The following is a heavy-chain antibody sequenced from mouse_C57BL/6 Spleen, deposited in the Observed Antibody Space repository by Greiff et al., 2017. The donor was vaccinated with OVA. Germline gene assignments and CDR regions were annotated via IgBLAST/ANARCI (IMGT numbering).Heavy chain of an antibody. CDR2: IWGGGST. J-gene: IGHJ3*01. Sequence: VTLMESGPGLAAPSQSLSITCTVSGFSLTSYGVDWVRQPPGQGLEWIGVIWGGGSTNYNSALMSRLSISKDKSKSKVYLKMNSLKTEDTAMYYCAKHDEDGFAYWGQGTLVTVSA. V-gene: IGHV2-9*01. CDR3: AKHDEDGFAY. CDR1: GFSLTSYG.